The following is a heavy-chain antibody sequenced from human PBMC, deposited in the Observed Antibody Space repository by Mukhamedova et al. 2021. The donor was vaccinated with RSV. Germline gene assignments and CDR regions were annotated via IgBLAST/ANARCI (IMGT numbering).Heavy chain of an antibody. D-gene: IGHD2-2*01. J-gene: IGHJ4*02. V-gene: IGHV3-33*01. CDR2: IWYDGSNK. CDR3: ARVGYCSSTSCYEDDY. Sequence: GAVIWYDGSNKYYADSVKGRFTISGDNSKNTLYLQMNSLRAEDTAVYYCARVGYCSSTSCYEDDYWGQGTLVTVSS.